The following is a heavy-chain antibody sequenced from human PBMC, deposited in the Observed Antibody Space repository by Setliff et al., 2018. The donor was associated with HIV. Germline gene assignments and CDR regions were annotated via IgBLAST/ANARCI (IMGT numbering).Heavy chain of an antibody. Sequence: SETLSLTCTVSGGSVSSGAYFWGWIRQHPGKGLEWMGYMSKRGTYIINPSLESRMTMSVDTSKNQLYLRLKSVTAADTAVYFCARDAVEASIPGGWFDSWGPGTLVTVSS. CDR1: GGSVSSGAYF. CDR2: MSKRGTY. V-gene: IGHV4-31*03. D-gene: IGHD2-21*01. J-gene: IGHJ5*01. CDR3: ARDAVEASIPGGWFDS.